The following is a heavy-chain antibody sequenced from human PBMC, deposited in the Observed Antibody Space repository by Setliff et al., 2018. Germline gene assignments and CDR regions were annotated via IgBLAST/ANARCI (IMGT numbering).Heavy chain of an antibody. CDR1: GYTFNHYV. V-gene: IGHV1-18*04. CDR3: SRLVRYCTRTTCQRASGGEF. J-gene: IGHJ4*02. Sequence: VKVSCKTSGYTFNHYVINWVRQAPGQGLEWMGWISSYTGNTYYAQKFQGRITLTTDTSTATTYMELRSLESDDTAVYYCSRLVRYCTRTTCQRASGGEFWGQGTLVTVSS. CDR2: ISSYTGNT. D-gene: IGHD2-2*01.